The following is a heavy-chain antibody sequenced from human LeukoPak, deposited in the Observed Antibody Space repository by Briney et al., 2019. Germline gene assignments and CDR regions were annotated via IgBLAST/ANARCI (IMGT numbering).Heavy chain of an antibody. CDR2: INAGNGNT. CDR3: AREGYDSNGYPFFDI. J-gene: IGHJ3*02. Sequence: GASVKVSCKASGYTFTSYAMHWVRQAPGQRLEWMGWINAGNGNTKYSQKFQGRVTITRDTSASTAYMGLSSLRSEDTAVYYCAREGYDSNGYPFFDIWGQGTMVTASS. CDR1: GYTFTSYA. V-gene: IGHV1-3*01. D-gene: IGHD3-22*01.